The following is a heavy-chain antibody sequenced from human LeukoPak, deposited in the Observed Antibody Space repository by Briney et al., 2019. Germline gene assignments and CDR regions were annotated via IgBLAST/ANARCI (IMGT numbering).Heavy chain of an antibody. CDR2: IYPGDSDT. CDR1: GYTFTSYW. D-gene: IGHD6-6*01. Sequence: AGESLKISCQGSGYTFTSYWIGWVRRLPGKGLEWMGIIYPGDSDTRYSPSFQGQVTISADKSISTAYLQWSSLKASDTAMYYCARSYSSSSWFDYWGQGTLVTVSS. J-gene: IGHJ5*01. CDR3: ARSYSSSSWFDY. V-gene: IGHV5-51*01.